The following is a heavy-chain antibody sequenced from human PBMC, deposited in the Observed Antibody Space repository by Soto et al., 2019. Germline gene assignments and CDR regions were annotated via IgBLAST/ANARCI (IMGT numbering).Heavy chain of an antibody. CDR2: ISGSGGSS. D-gene: IGHD4-17*01. CDR3: VRRLTTTVTAMGY. V-gene: IGHV3-23*01. Sequence: GGSLRLSCAAAGFAFSTYAMTWVRQAPGKGLEWVSVISGSGGSSYYAASVKGRFTISRDNSKNTLFLQVNSLRVEDTAVYYCVRRLTTTVTAMGYWGQGTPVTVSS. CDR1: GFAFSTYA. J-gene: IGHJ4*02.